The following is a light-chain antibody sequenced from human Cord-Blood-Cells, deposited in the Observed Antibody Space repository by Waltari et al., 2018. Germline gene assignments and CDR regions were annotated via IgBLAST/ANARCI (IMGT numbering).Light chain of an antibody. CDR3: QQYYRYPLT. V-gene: IGKV1-8*01. CDR2: VAS. J-gene: IGKJ4*01. CDR1: QGISSY. Sequence: AIRMTQSPSSFSASTGDRVTITGRASQGISSYLAWYQQKPGKAPRLLSHVASKLQSWVPSRFSGIGSGTDVTLTISCLQSEDFATYYCQQYYRYPLTFGGGTKLEIK.